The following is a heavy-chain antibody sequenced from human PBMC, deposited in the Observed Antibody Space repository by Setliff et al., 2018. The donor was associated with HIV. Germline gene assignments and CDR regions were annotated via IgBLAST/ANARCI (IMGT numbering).Heavy chain of an antibody. CDR2: IYSGGDT. V-gene: IGHV3-66*02. D-gene: IGHD6-19*01. Sequence: LRLSCAASGFTVSSNYMNWVRQAPGKGLEWVSVIYSGGDTFYAGSVKGRFTLSRDNSKNTLYLQMNSLRGDDTAVYHCARCRGWYGACAFDIWGQGTMVTVSS. J-gene: IGHJ3*02. CDR1: GFTVSSNY. CDR3: ARCRGWYGACAFDI.